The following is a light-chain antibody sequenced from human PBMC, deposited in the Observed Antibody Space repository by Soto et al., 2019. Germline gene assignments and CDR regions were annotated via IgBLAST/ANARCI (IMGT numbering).Light chain of an antibody. V-gene: IGKV3-15*01. CDR1: QSVSGD. CDR2: GAS. Sequence: EIVLTQSPATLSVSPGERATLSCRASQSVSGDLAWYHHKPGQAPRLVIYGASTRATGVPARFSGSGFETEFTLTISSLQSEDFAVYYCQQYNNWPPITFGQGTRLEIK. J-gene: IGKJ5*01. CDR3: QQYNNWPPIT.